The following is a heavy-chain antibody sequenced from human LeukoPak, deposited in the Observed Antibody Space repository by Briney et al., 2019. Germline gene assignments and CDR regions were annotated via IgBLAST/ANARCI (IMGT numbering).Heavy chain of an antibody. Sequence: GGSLRLSCAASGFTFSSYSMNWVRQAPGKGLEWVSYISSSGSTIYYADSVEGRFTISRDNAKNSLYLQMNSLRAEDTVVYYCARAGSHRNSGYDYWGQGTLVTVSS. V-gene: IGHV3-48*04. CDR2: ISSSGSTI. CDR1: GFTFSSYS. J-gene: IGHJ4*02. CDR3: ARAGSHRNSGYDY. D-gene: IGHD5-12*01.